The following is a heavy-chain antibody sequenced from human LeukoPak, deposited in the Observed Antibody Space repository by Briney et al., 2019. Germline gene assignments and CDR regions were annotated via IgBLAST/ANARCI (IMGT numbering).Heavy chain of an antibody. D-gene: IGHD6-13*01. J-gene: IGHJ4*02. Sequence: SETLSLTCAVYGGSFSGYYWSWIRQPPGKGLEWIGEINHSGSTNYNPSLKSRVTISVDTSKNQFSLELSSVTAADTAVYYCARGPGIAAAGNFDYWGQGTLVTVSS. CDR1: GGSFSGYY. V-gene: IGHV4-34*01. CDR2: INHSGST. CDR3: ARGPGIAAAGNFDY.